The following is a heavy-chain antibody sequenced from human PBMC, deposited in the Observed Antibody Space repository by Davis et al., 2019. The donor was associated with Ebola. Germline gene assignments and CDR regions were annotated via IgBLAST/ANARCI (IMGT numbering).Heavy chain of an antibody. CDR3: ARLLKSSGYYYLDY. CDR2: IYYSGST. J-gene: IGHJ4*02. V-gene: IGHV4-39*01. D-gene: IGHD3-22*01. CDR1: GGSISSSSYY. Sequence: PSETLSLTCTVPGGSISSSSYYWGWIRQPPGKGLEWIGSIYYSGSTYYNPFLKSRVTISVDTSKNQFSLKLSSVTAADTAVYYCARLLKSSGYYYLDYWGQGTLVTVSS.